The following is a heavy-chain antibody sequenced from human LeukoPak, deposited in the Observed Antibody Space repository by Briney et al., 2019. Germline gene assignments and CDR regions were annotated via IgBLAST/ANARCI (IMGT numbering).Heavy chain of an antibody. D-gene: IGHD4-17*01. CDR3: ARITTVTPRGAFDI. V-gene: IGHV4-61*02. Sequence: PSETLSLTCTVSGGSISSGSYYWSWIRQPAGKGLEWIGRIYTSGSTNYNPSLKSRVTISVDTSKNQFSLKLSSVTAADTAVYYCARITTVTPRGAFDIWGQGTMVTVSS. CDR2: IYTSGST. CDR1: GGSISSGSYY. J-gene: IGHJ3*02.